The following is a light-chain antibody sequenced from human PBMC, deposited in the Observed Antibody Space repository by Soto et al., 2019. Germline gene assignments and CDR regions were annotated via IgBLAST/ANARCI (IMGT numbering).Light chain of an antibody. CDR2: AAS. CDR1: QSIANW. V-gene: IGKV1-5*03. CDR3: QQYDTYPLT. J-gene: IGKJ4*01. Sequence: DIQLTQSPSTLSASVGDRVTITCRASQSIANWLAWYQQTLGKAPKLLIHAASTLESGVPSRFSGSGSATEFTLTISSLQPGDFATYYCQQYDTYPLTFGGGTNVEIK.